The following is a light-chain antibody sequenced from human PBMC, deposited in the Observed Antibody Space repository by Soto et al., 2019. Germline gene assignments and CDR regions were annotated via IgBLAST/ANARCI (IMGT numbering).Light chain of an antibody. CDR2: EVS. CDR3: RSYTRISTYV. V-gene: IGLV2-14*01. Sequence: QSALTQPASASGSPGQSITISCTGTSSDVGGYNYVSWYQQHPGKAPKLMIYEVSNRPSGVSNRFSGSKSGNTASLTISGLQAEDEADYYCRSYTRISTYVFGTGTKLTVL. J-gene: IGLJ1*01. CDR1: SSDVGGYNY.